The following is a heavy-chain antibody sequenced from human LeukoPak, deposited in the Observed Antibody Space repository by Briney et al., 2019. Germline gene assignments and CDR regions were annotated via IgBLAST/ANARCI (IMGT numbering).Heavy chain of an antibody. V-gene: IGHV3-23*01. CDR3: ARASDYDSSGYYYAAFDY. D-gene: IGHD3-22*01. Sequence: GGSLRLSCAASGFTFSSYAMSWVRQAPGKGLEWVSAISGSGGSTYYADSVKGRFTISRDNSKNTLYLQMNSLRAEDTAVYYCARASDYDSSGYYYAAFDYWGQGTLVTVSS. CDR2: ISGSGGST. CDR1: GFTFSSYA. J-gene: IGHJ4*02.